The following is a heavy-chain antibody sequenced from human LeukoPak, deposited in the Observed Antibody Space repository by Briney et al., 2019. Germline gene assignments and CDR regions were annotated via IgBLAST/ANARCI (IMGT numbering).Heavy chain of an antibody. D-gene: IGHD2-15*01. Sequence: GASVKVSCKASGYTFSDYYIHWVRQAPGQGLEWMGWINPNSGVTKCALKFQGRVTMTKDTSISTAYMELSGLTSDDTALYYCARDAPQNCSGGTCFPFWGQGTLVTVSS. V-gene: IGHV1-2*02. CDR1: GYTFSDYY. J-gene: IGHJ4*02. CDR3: ARDAPQNCSGGTCFPF. CDR2: INPNSGVT.